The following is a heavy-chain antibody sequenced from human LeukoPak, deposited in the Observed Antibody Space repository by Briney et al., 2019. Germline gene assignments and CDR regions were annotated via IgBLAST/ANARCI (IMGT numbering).Heavy chain of an antibody. D-gene: IGHD6-6*01. V-gene: IGHV3-23*01. CDR2: ISGSGGST. Sequence: AGGSLRLSCAASGFTFSNYAMIWVRQAPGKGLEWISTISGSGGSTYYADSVKGRFTISRDNSKNTLSLEMNSPRAEDTAVYYCAKEGVAARGTIDYWGQGTLVTVSS. CDR1: GFTFSNYA. CDR3: AKEGVAARGTIDY. J-gene: IGHJ4*02.